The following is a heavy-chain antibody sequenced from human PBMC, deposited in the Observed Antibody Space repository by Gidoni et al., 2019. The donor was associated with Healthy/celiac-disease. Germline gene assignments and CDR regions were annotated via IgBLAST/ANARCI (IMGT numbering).Heavy chain of an antibody. D-gene: IGHD3-10*01. CDR3: ARALRLATPADSVEFYYYYMDV. J-gene: IGHJ6*03. CDR2: SIPIFGTA. Sequence: QVQLVQSAAEVQNPGSSVKFSCQPSGVPFISYAIRWVRQAPGQGLEWLGGSIPIFGTANNEQKFQGRVTITADESTRTAYMELSSRGSEDTAVYYCARALRLATPADSVEFYYYYMDVWGKGTTVTVSS. V-gene: IGHV1-69*01. CDR1: GVPFISYA.